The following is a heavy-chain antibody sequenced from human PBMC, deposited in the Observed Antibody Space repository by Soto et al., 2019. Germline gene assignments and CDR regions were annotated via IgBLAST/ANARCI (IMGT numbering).Heavy chain of an antibody. D-gene: IGHD2-2*01. CDR3: ARAPVY. V-gene: IGHV4-30-2*01. Sequence: QLQLPESRSGLVKPSQTLSLTCAVSGGSISSGGYSWSWIRQPPGKGLEWMGYIYHTGSTYYTPSLXSXXTIPVDRSKHQLSPKLSSVTAADTAVYYCARAPVYWGEGTLVTVSS. CDR1: GGSISSGGYS. CDR2: IYHTGST. J-gene: IGHJ4*02.